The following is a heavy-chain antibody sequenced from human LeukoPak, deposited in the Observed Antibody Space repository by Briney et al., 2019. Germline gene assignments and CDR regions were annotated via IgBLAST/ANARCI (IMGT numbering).Heavy chain of an antibody. CDR3: ARDKGTSYLSSFDY. J-gene: IGHJ4*02. Sequence: PGGSLRLSCAASGFTVSSNYMSWVRQAPGKGLEWVSIIYSDGSTYYADSVKGRFTISRNNSKNTLYLQMNSLRAEDTAVYYCARDKGTSYLSSFDYWGQGTLVTVSS. D-gene: IGHD6-6*01. CDR2: IYSDGST. CDR1: GFTVSSNY. V-gene: IGHV3-66*01.